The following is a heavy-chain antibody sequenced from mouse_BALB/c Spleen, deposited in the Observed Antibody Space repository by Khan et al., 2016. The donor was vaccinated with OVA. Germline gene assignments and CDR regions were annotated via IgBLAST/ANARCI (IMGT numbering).Heavy chain of an antibody. CDR1: GYSITSDYA. Sequence: EVQLQESGPGPVNPSQSLSLTCTVTGYSITSDYAWNWIRQFPGNKLEWMGYISYSGRTSYNPSLQSRISITRDTSKNQVFLQLNSVPTEDTATYFCARSVTITTVVATDFDYWGQGTTLTVSS. J-gene: IGHJ2*01. V-gene: IGHV3-2*02. D-gene: IGHD1-1*01. CDR2: ISYSGRT. CDR3: ARSVTITTVVATDFDY.